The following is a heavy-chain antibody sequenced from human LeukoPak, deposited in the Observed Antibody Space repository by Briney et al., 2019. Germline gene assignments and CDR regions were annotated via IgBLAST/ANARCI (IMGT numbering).Heavy chain of an antibody. Sequence: PGGSLRLSCAASGFTFSSYAMSWVRQAPGKGLEWVSAISGSGGSTYYADSVKGRFTISRDNSKNTLYLQMNCLRAEGTAVYYCAKDETTVVTPFDYWGQGTLVTVSS. CDR3: AKDETTVVTPFDY. CDR2: ISGSGGST. V-gene: IGHV3-23*01. D-gene: IGHD2-21*02. J-gene: IGHJ4*02. CDR1: GFTFSSYA.